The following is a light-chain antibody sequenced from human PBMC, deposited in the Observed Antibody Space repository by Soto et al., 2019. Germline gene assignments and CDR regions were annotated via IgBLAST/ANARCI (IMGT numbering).Light chain of an antibody. CDR3: QQYYSTPLT. J-gene: IGKJ4*01. V-gene: IGKV4-1*01. CDR2: WAS. CDR1: QTLLYIFNNNNY. Sequence: DIVMTQSPDSLAVSLGERATINCKSSQTLLYIFNNNNYLAWYQQKPGQPPRLLIYWASTRESGVPDRFSGSGSGTDFTLTISSLQTEDVAVYYCQQYYSTPLTFGGGTKVESK.